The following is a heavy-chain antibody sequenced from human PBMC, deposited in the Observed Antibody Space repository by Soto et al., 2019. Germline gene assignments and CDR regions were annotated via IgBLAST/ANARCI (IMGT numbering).Heavy chain of an antibody. Sequence: PGGSLRLSCVASGFDFSSSAMHWVRQAPGKGLDWVAVISYEGINKCYADSVRGRFTISRDNSKNTLFLQMNSLRAQDTATYYCARVPDFRYCSDGSCYPDSWGQGTLVTVSS. CDR3: ARVPDFRYCSDGSCYPDS. CDR2: ISYEGINK. V-gene: IGHV3-30-3*01. D-gene: IGHD2-15*01. J-gene: IGHJ4*02. CDR1: GFDFSSSA.